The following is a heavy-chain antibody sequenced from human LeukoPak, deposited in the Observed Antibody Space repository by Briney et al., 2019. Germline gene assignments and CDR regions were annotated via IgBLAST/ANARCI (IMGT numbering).Heavy chain of an antibody. CDR3: ARARDTAMGTGAFDI. J-gene: IGHJ3*02. CDR2: INAGNGNT. CDR1: GYTFTSYA. Sequence: GASVKVSCKASGYTFTSYAMHWVRQAPGQRLEWMGWINAGNGNTKYSQKFQGRVTITRDTSASTAYMELSSLRSEDTAVYYCARARDTAMGTGAFDIWGQGTMVTVSS. D-gene: IGHD5-18*01. V-gene: IGHV1-3*01.